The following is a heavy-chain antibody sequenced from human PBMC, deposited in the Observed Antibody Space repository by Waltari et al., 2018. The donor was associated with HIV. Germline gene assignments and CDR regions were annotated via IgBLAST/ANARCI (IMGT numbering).Heavy chain of an antibody. CDR3: ARDIPDYDWSPTYV. D-gene: IGHD3-9*01. CDR2: ISDSGTLK. V-gene: IGHV3-21*02. Sequence: VQLLESGGGLVKPGGSLRLACAASGFRFDEITMKWFRRPPGRWLEWGSSISDSGTLKFYADSVKGRFTVSRDNAKNQLFLQITRLRVEDSGVYYCARDIPDYDWSPTYVWGQGTTVTVS. J-gene: IGHJ6*02. CDR1: GFRFDEIT.